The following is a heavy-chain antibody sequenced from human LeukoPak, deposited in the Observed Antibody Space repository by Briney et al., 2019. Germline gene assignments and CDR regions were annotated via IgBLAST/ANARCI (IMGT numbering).Heavy chain of an antibody. V-gene: IGHV3-7*01. CDR2: INLDGSEK. D-gene: IGHD5-18*01. CDR3: ARDLSSRGYTYGTPAFTFDI. Sequence: GGSLRLSCAASGFTFTIYWMSWVRQAPGKGLEWVANINLDGSEKYYVDSVRGRFTISRDNAKNSLYLQMNSLRAEDTAVYYCARDLSSRGYTYGTPAFTFDIWGQGTMVTVSS. CDR1: GFTFTIYW. J-gene: IGHJ3*02.